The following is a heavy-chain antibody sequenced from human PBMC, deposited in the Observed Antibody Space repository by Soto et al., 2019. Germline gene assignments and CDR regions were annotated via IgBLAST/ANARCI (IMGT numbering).Heavy chain of an antibody. CDR2: IYYRGST. CDR3: ARDWNYYDSSGYYSRVDYYGMDV. V-gene: IGHV4-31*03. CDR1: GGSISSGGYY. J-gene: IGHJ6*02. D-gene: IGHD3-22*01. Sequence: QVQLQESGPGLVKPSQTLSLTCTVSGGSISSGGYYWSWIRQHPGKGLEWIGYIYYRGSTYYNPSLKSRVTISVDTSKNQFSLKLSSVTAADTAVYYCARDWNYYDSSGYYSRVDYYGMDVWGQGTTVTVSS.